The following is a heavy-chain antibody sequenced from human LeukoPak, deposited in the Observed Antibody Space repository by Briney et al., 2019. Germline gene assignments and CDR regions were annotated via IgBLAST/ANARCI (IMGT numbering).Heavy chain of an antibody. V-gene: IGHV1-8*03. D-gene: IGHD5-18*01. CDR3: ARGRGYTLDS. Sequence: ASVKVSCKASGYTFVSYDINWVRQAPGQGLEWMGWVNPHSGNTGYAQRFQDRVTITRDTSISTAYMEVSSLRPEDTATYYCARGRGYTLDSWGQGTLVTVSS. CDR1: GYTFVSYD. CDR2: VNPHSGNT. J-gene: IGHJ5*01.